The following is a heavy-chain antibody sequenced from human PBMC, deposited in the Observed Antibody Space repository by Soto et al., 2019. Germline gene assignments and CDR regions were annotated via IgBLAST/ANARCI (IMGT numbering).Heavy chain of an antibody. CDR2: IYYSGST. CDR1: GGSISSSSYY. J-gene: IGHJ4*02. Sequence: SETLSLTCTVSGGSISSSSYYWGWIRQPPGKGLEWIGSIYYSGSTYYNPSLKSRVTISVDTSKNQFSLKLSSVTAADTAVYYCARQSPYGDYGHWGQGTLVTVSS. D-gene: IGHD4-17*01. V-gene: IGHV4-39*01. CDR3: ARQSPYGDYGH.